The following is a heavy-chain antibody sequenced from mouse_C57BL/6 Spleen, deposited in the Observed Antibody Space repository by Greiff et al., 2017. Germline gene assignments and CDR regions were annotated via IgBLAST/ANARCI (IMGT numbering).Heavy chain of an antibody. J-gene: IGHJ4*01. CDR2: INPSTGGT. D-gene: IGHD2-4*01. Sequence: EVQLQQSGPELVKPGASVKISCTASGYSFTGYYMNWVKQSPEKSLEWIGEINPSTGGTTYNQKFKAKATLTVDKSSSTAYMQLKSLTSEDSAVYYCARPYYDYDRAMDYWGKGTSVTVSS. CDR1: GYSFTGYY. V-gene: IGHV1-42*01. CDR3: ARPYYDYDRAMDY.